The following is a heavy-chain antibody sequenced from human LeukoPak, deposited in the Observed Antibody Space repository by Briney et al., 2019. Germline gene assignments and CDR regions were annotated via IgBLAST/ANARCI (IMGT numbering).Heavy chain of an antibody. J-gene: IGHJ3*02. D-gene: IGHD3-22*01. CDR1: GYTFTSYA. CDR3: ATVHYYYDSSGYYLASSDAFDI. V-gene: IGHV7-4-1*02. Sequence: ASVKVSCKASGYTFTSYAINWVRQAPGQGLEWMGWINTNTGNPTYAQGFTGRFVFSSDTSVSTAYLQISSLKAEDTAVYYCATVHYYYDSSGYYLASSDAFDIWGQGTMVTVSS. CDR2: INTNTGNP.